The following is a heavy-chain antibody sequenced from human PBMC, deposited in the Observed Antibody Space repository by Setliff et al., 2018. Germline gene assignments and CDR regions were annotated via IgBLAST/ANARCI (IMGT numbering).Heavy chain of an antibody. CDR3: AREQWLDPPGYYYMDV. V-gene: IGHV4-4*07. Sequence: SETLSLTCTVAGGSISSYYWSWIRQPAGKGLEWIGHIYIGGSANYNPSLKSRVTMSIDTSKNQFSLKLNSVTAADMAVYYCAREQWLDPPGYYYMDVWAKGTTVTGSS. CDR1: GGSISSYY. CDR2: IYIGGSA. J-gene: IGHJ6*03. D-gene: IGHD6-19*01.